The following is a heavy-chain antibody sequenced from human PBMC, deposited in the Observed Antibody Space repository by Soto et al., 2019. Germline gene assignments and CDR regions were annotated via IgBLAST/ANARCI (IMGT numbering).Heavy chain of an antibody. Sequence: SETLSLTCAVSGGSITNTDWWTWVRQPPGMGLEWVGDISLSGNTNYNPSLEGRAAISLDKSRNQFSLILNSVTAADTAVHYCASRGSSGPFWGQGTLVTVSS. V-gene: IGHV4-4*02. D-gene: IGHD3-22*01. J-gene: IGHJ4*02. CDR3: ASRGSSGPF. CDR1: GGSITNTDW. CDR2: ISLSGNT.